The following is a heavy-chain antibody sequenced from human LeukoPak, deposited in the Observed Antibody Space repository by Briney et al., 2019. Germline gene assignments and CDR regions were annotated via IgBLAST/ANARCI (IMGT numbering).Heavy chain of an antibody. CDR2: ISSSGGNT. CDR3: ARGGDYGVKIDY. D-gene: IGHD3-16*01. CDR1: GFTFSRYA. Sequence: GGSLRLSCAASGFTFSRYAMSWVRQAPGKGLEWVSGISSSGGNTYYADSVKGRFTFSRDNSKNTIYLQMNSLRADDTAVYYCARGGDYGVKIDYWGQGTLVTVTS. J-gene: IGHJ4*02. V-gene: IGHV3-23*01.